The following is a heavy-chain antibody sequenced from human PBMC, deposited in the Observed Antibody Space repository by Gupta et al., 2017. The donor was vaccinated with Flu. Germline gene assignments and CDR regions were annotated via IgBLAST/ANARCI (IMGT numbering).Heavy chain of an antibody. V-gene: IGHV1-8*01. Sequence: TFTSYDINWVRQATGQGLEWMGWMNPNSGNTGEAQKFQGRVTMTRNTSISTAYMELRSLRAEDTAVYYGARPGGGDAFDIGGQGTMVTVSS. CDR3: ARPGGGDAFDI. D-gene: IGHD2-15*01. CDR2: MNPNSGNT. CDR1: TFTSYD. J-gene: IGHJ3*02.